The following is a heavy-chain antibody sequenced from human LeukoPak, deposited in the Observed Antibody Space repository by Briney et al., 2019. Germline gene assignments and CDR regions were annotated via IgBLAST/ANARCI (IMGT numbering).Heavy chain of an antibody. D-gene: IGHD3/OR15-3a*01. V-gene: IGHV1-2*02. CDR1: GNTFTNYY. J-gene: IGHJ5*02. CDR2: INPNSGGT. CDR3: AREGLVNNWFDP. Sequence: ASVKVSCKASGNTFTNYYVHWVRQAPGQGLEWMGWINPNSGGTNYAQKFQGRVTMTRDTSISTAYMELSRLRSDDTAVYYCAREGLVNNWFDPWGQGTLVTVSS.